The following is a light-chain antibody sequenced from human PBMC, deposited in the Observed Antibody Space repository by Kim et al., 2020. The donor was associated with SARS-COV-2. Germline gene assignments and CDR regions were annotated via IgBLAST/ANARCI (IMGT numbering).Light chain of an antibody. CDR2: WAS. Sequence: DIAMTQSPDSLAVSLGERATINCKSSQSVLDRSNNQIYLAWYQQKPGQPPKLLISWASIRESGVPDRISGSGSGTDFTLTISSLQAEDVAIYYCQQYYSSPFTFGQGTKLEI. V-gene: IGKV4-1*01. CDR3: QQYYSSPFT. CDR1: QSVLDRSNNQIY. J-gene: IGKJ2*01.